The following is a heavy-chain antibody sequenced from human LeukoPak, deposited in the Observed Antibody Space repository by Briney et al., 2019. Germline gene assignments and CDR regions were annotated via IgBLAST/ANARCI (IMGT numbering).Heavy chain of an antibody. CDR1: GFTFSSYG. D-gene: IGHD1-26*01. V-gene: IGHV3-33*01. CDR2: IWYDGSNK. CDR3: ARERVGPNEYLGLDV. J-gene: IGHJ6*02. Sequence: GGSLRLSCAASGFTFSSYGMHWVRQAPGKGLEWVAVIWYDGSNKYSADSVKGRFTITRDDGENSLYLQMNSLRAGDTAVYYCARERVGPNEYLGLDVWGQGTTVTVSS.